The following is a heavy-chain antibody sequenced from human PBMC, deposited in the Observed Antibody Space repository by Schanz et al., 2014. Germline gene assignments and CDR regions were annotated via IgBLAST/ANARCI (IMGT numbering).Heavy chain of an antibody. V-gene: IGHV1-18*01. CDR3: VRDAGWAFGDYHGMDV. CDR2: ISVYHGHT. J-gene: IGHJ6*02. Sequence: QVQLVQSGGEVKKPGASAPVSCRASGYTFNNHGISWGRQAPGQGLEWMGWISVYHGHTNYAEKVHGRVTMTTDTSTSTAYMELRSLISDDTAVYYCVRDAGWAFGDYHGMDVWGQGTLVTVSS. CDR1: GYTFNNHG. D-gene: IGHD3-10*01.